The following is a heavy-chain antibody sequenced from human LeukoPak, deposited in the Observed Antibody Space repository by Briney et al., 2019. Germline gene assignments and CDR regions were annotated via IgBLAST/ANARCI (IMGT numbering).Heavy chain of an antibody. D-gene: IGHD1-1*01. V-gene: IGHV4-31*03. J-gene: IGHJ4*02. CDR1: GGSIRSDGYY. Sequence: PSETLSLTCTVSGGSIRSDGYYWSWIRQHPGKGLERIGYIYYSGSTYYNPSLQSRFTMSVDTSKNQFSLKLSSVTAADTAIYYCARSSLNDAYYFDYWGQGTLVTVSS. CDR2: IYYSGST. CDR3: ARSSLNDAYYFDY.